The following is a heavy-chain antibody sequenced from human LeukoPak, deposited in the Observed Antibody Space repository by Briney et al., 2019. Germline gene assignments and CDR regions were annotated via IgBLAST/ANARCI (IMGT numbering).Heavy chain of an antibody. Sequence: GKSLRLSCKGSGFSFTSYWITGARQMPGKGLEWMGRIDPSDSNTSYSPSFQGHVTISADKSISIAYLQWSSLKASDTAMYYCARLGRFGYCSGGSCSYSDAFDIWGQGTMVTVSS. V-gene: IGHV5-10-1*01. J-gene: IGHJ3*02. CDR1: GFSFTSYW. CDR2: IDPSDSNT. D-gene: IGHD2-15*01. CDR3: ARLGRFGYCSGGSCSYSDAFDI.